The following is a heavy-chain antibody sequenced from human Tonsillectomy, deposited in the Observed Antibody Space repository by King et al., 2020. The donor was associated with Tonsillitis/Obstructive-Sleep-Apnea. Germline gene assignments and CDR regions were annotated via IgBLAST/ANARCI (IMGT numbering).Heavy chain of an antibody. CDR1: GYTFTDFY. CDR2: IALNNGDT. J-gene: IGHJ6*04. Sequence: QLVQSGAEVKKPGASVKVSCKASGYTFTDFYMHWVRQAPGQGLEWMGRIALNNGDTDYAQKFKGRVTMTRDTSINTAYMELTRLRSDDTAEYYCTRDFWSGYLRGYYLDVWGKGTTVIVSS. CDR3: TRDFWSGYLRGYYLDV. V-gene: IGHV1-2*06. D-gene: IGHD3-3*01.